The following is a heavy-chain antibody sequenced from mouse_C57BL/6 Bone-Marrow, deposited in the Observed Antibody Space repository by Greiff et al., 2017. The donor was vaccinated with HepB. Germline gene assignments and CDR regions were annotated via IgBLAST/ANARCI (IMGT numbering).Heavy chain of an antibody. CDR1: GYTFTDYY. Sequence: VKLQQSGAELVRPGASVKLSCRASGYTFTDYYINWVKQRPGQGLEWIARIYPGSGNTYYNEKFKGKATLTAEKSSSTAYMQLSSLTSEDSAVYFCARESYWGQGTTLTVSS. V-gene: IGHV1-76*01. CDR2: IYPGSGNT. CDR3: ARESY. J-gene: IGHJ2*01.